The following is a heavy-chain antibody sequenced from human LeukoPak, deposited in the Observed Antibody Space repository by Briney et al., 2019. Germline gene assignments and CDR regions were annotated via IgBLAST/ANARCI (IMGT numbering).Heavy chain of an antibody. Sequence: GGSLRLSCAASGFTFSSYGMHWVRQAPGKGLQWVALIWYDGSNKYYADSVEGRFTISRDNSKNTLYLHMDSLRAEDTAVYYCTRVAAVIGSRYFENWGQGTLVTVSS. CDR2: IWYDGSNK. V-gene: IGHV3-33*01. D-gene: IGHD2-2*01. J-gene: IGHJ4*02. CDR3: TRVAAVIGSRYFEN. CDR1: GFTFSSYG.